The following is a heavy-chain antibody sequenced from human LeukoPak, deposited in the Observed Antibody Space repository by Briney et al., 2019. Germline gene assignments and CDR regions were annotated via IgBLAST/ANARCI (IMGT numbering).Heavy chain of an antibody. Sequence: SETLSLTCTVSGGSIDSSTYYWGWIRQPPGKGLEWIGSFYNSGSTYCNPSLSSRVTIFADTSKNQFSLKLTSVTAADTAVYYCARRLRPGDYFDYWGQGILVTVSS. J-gene: IGHJ4*02. CDR3: ARRLRPGDYFDY. CDR2: FYNSGST. V-gene: IGHV4-39*01. CDR1: GGSIDSSTYY. D-gene: IGHD3-16*01.